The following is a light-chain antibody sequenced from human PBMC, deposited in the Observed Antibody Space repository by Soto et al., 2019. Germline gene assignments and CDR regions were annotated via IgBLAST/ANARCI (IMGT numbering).Light chain of an antibody. V-gene: IGKV3-11*01. CDR1: QSISSH. J-gene: IGKJ4*01. CDR2: GAS. CDR3: HQRINWPLT. Sequence: EIVLTQSPGTLSLSPGERATLSCRASQSISSHLAWYQQKPGQAPRLLIYGASNRATGITARFSGLRSGTDFTLTIISLEPEDLAVYYCHQRINWPLTFGGGTNVEIK.